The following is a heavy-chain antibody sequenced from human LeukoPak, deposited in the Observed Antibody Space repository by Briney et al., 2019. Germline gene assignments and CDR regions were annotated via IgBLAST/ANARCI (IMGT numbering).Heavy chain of an antibody. CDR3: ARGGVVVIKGDAFDI. CDR1: GYTFKNYG. D-gene: IGHD3-22*01. V-gene: IGHV1-18*01. J-gene: IGHJ3*02. Sequence: ASVKVSCKASGYTFKNYGIHWVRQAPGQGLEWMGWISTYNGKTKYGQRLQGRVTMTTDTSTSTAYMELRSLRSDDTAVYYCARGGVVVIKGDAFDIWGQGTMVTVSS. CDR2: ISTYNGKT.